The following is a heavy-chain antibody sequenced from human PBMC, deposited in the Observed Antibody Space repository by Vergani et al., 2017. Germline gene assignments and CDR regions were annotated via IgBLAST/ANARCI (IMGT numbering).Heavy chain of an antibody. CDR1: GFTFSSYE. D-gene: IGHD6-19*01. V-gene: IGHV3-48*03. CDR3: ARDGSSGWYWVGSSYYYYGMDV. Sequence: EVQLVESGGGLVQPGGSLRLSCAASGFTFSSYEMNWVRQAPGKGLEWVSYISSSGSTIYYADSVKGRLTSSRDNANNSLYLQMNSLRAEDTAVYYCARDGSSGWYWVGSSYYYYGMDVWGQGTTVTVSS. J-gene: IGHJ6*02. CDR2: ISSSGSTI.